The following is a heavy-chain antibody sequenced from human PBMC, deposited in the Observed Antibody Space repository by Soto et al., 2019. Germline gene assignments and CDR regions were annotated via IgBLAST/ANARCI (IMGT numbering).Heavy chain of an antibody. Sequence: QVQLVQSGGEVKKPGASVKVSCKASGYTFTNYGISWVRQAPGQGLEWMGWINVYNGNTKYAQKVQGRVTMTTDTATGTAXMELRSLRSDDTAVYYCARGVGSGSYYNQYNWFDPWGQGTLVTVSS. D-gene: IGHD3-10*01. CDR3: ARGVGSGSYYNQYNWFDP. CDR1: GYTFTNYG. CDR2: INVYNGNT. J-gene: IGHJ5*02. V-gene: IGHV1-18*01.